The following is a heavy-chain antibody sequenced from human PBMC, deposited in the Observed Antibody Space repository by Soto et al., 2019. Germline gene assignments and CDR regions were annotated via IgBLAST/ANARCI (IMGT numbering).Heavy chain of an antibody. V-gene: IGHV4-34*01. J-gene: IGHJ4*02. CDR2: INHSGST. CDR3: VRGSVKEGERDV. Sequence: QVQLQQWGAGLLKPSETLSLTCAVYGGSFSGYYWSWIRQPPGKGLEWIGEINHSGSTNYNPSLQSRVTISVDTSKNQFSLKLSFVTAADTAVYYCVRGSVKEGERDVWGQGTLVTVSS. CDR1: GGSFSGYY. D-gene: IGHD1-1*01.